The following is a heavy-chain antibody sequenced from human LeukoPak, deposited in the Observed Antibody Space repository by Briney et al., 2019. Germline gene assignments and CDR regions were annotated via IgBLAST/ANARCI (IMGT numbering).Heavy chain of an antibody. V-gene: IGHV3-7*05. CDR3: ARDCGSDCSQAFDM. J-gene: IGHJ3*02. CDR2: IKQDGTQK. Sequence: PGGSLRLSCAASGFTFSNYWMSWVRQAPGKGLEWVADIKQDGTQKYYVDSVEGRFTISRDNAKNSLYLQMNSLRVEDTAVYYCARDCGSDCSQAFDMWGQGTMSPSLQ. CDR1: GFTFSNYW. D-gene: IGHD2-21*02.